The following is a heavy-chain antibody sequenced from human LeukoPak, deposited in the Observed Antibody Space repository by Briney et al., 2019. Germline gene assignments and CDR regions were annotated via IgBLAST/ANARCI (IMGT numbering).Heavy chain of an antibody. Sequence: SETLSLTCAVSGGSISSSNWWSWVRQPPGKGLEWIGEIYHSGSTNYNPSLKSRVTISVDKSKNQFSLKLCSVTAADTAVYYCAREVYDSSGNGFDIWGQGTMVTVSS. V-gene: IGHV4-4*02. CDR1: GGSISSSNW. D-gene: IGHD3-22*01. CDR3: AREVYDSSGNGFDI. J-gene: IGHJ3*02. CDR2: IYHSGST.